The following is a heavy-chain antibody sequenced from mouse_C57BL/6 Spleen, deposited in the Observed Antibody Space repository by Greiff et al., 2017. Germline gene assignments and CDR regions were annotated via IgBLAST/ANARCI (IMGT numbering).Heavy chain of an antibody. CDR2: IWGDGST. D-gene: IGHD2-2*01. V-gene: IGHV2-3*01. CDR3: DKQGVTTGYGY. J-gene: IGHJ3*01. Sequence: VQLQESGPGLVAPSQSLSISCTVSGFSLTSYGVSWVRQPPGKGLEWLGEIWGDGSTNYHSATISRLSIIKENSKSQVILKLNSLQTDDTATYYCDKQGVTTGYGYGGKGTLVTVSA. CDR1: GFSLTSYG.